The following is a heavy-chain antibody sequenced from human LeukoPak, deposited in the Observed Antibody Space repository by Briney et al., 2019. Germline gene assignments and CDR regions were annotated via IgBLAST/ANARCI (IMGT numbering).Heavy chain of an antibody. CDR3: ARGLFRXXXXGVXXXDP. V-gene: IGHV4-34*01. CDR1: GGSFSGYY. D-gene: IGHD3-10*01. Sequence: SETLSLTCAVYGGSFSGYYWSWIRQPPGKGLEWIGEINHSGSTNYNPSLKSRVTISVDTSKNQFSLKLSSVTAADTAVYYCARGLFRXXXXGVXXXDPWGQGTLVTVSS. J-gene: IGHJ5*02. CDR2: INHSGST.